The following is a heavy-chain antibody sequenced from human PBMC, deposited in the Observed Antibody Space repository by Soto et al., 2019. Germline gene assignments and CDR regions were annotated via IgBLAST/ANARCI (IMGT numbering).Heavy chain of an antibody. Sequence: EVQLVESGGGLVQPGGSLRLSCAASGFTFSSYSMNWVRQAPGKGMEWVSYISSSSSTIYYADSVKGRFTISRDNAKNSLYLQMNSLRDEDTAVYYCGGDSSGYYYPDVFDIWGHGTMVTVSS. V-gene: IGHV3-48*02. D-gene: IGHD3-22*01. J-gene: IGHJ3*02. CDR2: ISSSSSTI. CDR1: GFTFSSYS. CDR3: GGDSSGYYYPDVFDI.